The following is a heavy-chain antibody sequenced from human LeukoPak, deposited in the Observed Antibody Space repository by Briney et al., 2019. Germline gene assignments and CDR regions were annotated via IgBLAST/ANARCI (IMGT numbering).Heavy chain of an antibody. D-gene: IGHD2-15*01. V-gene: IGHV3-23*01. CDR1: GLTFSSYA. CDR3: AKDRGGGNLDFDY. Sequence: PGGSLRLSCAASGLTFSSYAMTWVRQAPGKGLEWVSVISGSGGRTYYADSVKGRFTISRDNSKNTLYLQMSSLRAEDTAVYYCAKDRGGGNLDFDYWGQGTLVTVSS. CDR2: ISGSGGRT. J-gene: IGHJ4*02.